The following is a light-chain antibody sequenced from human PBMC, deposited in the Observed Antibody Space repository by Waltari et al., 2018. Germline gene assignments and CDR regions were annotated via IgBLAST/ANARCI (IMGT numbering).Light chain of an antibody. Sequence: DIQMTQSPSTLSASVGDRVTITCRASRSISGWLAWYQQKPGKAPNLLIYKASSGESGVPSRFNGSGSGTEFTLTISSLQPDDFATYYCHQYNSYSYTFGQGTKLESK. CDR1: RSISGW. CDR2: KAS. V-gene: IGKV1-5*03. J-gene: IGKJ2*01. CDR3: HQYNSYSYT.